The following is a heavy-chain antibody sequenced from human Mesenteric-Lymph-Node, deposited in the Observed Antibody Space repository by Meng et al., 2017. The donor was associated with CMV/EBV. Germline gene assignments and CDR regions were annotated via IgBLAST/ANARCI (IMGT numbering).Heavy chain of an antibody. CDR3: ARGLWFGELKIPVFGMGV. CDR2: IYSGGST. Sequence: GESLKISCAASGFTVSSNYMSWVRQAPGKGLEWVSVIYSGGSTYYADSVKGRFTISRDNSKNTLYLQMNSLRADDTAVYYCARGLWFGELKIPVFGMGVWGQGTTVTVSS. D-gene: IGHD3-10*01. CDR1: GFTVSSNY. J-gene: IGHJ6*02. V-gene: IGHV3-53*01.